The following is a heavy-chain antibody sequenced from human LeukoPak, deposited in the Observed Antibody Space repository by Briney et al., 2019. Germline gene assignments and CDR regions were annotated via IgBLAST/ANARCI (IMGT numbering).Heavy chain of an antibody. CDR3: ARVAVAGTWAFDI. CDR2: IYYSGST. Sequence: SEALSLTCTVSGGSISSYYWSWIRQPPGKGLEWIGYIYYSGSTNYNPSLKSRVTISVDTSKNQFSLKPSSVTAADTAVYYCARVAVAGTWAFDIWGQGTMVTVSS. CDR1: GGSISSYY. J-gene: IGHJ3*02. D-gene: IGHD6-19*01. V-gene: IGHV4-59*01.